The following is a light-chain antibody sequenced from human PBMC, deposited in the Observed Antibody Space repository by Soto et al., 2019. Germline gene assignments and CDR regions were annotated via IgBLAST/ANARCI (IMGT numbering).Light chain of an antibody. J-gene: IGKJ3*01. CDR2: TTT. CDR3: QQTYSTIFT. Sequence: DIQMTQSPSSLSASVGDRVTITCRASQSIGRYLNWYQQKPGKAPSLMISTTTTLQSEVPSRFSGSGSGTDFTHTITSLQPEDFATYYCQQTYSTIFTFGPGTKVDIK. V-gene: IGKV1-39*01. CDR1: QSIGRY.